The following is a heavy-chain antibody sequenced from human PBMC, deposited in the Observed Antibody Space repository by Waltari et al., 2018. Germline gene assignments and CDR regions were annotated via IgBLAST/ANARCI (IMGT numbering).Heavy chain of an antibody. D-gene: IGHD3-9*01. CDR3: ARDFTVRYFDWLSQGDLYYFDN. CDR2: IYYSGNT. J-gene: IGHJ4*02. CDR1: GDSISSSHYY. V-gene: IGHV4-39*07. Sequence: QLQESGPGLMKTSETLSLTCTVSGDSISSSHYYWGWIRQPPGKGLEWMGSIYYSGNTYYNPSLKRRATVAVDTSKNQFSLNLISVTAADTAVYFCARDFTVRYFDWLSQGDLYYFDNWGQGTLVTVSP.